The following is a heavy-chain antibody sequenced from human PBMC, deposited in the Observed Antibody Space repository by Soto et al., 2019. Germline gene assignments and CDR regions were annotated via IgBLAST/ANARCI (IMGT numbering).Heavy chain of an antibody. V-gene: IGHV5-51*01. Sequence: GESLKISCQGSGYTFNSFWIGWVRQMPGEGLEWMGIMFPWTSDTRYSPSFQGHVSISVDRSTGTGYLQWTSLKASDTAMYYCVTTRDGTTFFPHWGQGAPVTVSS. CDR3: VTTRDGTTFFPH. CDR1: GYTFNSFW. CDR2: MFPWTSDT. J-gene: IGHJ4*02. D-gene: IGHD1-7*01.